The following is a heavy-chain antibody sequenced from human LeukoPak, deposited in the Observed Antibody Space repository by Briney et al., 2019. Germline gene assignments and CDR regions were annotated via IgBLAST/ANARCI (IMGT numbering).Heavy chain of an antibody. CDR1: GFTSSSYW. CDR3: ARASSGWSPFDY. J-gene: IGHJ4*02. CDR2: INSDGSST. Sequence: GGSLRLSCAASGFTSSSYWMHWVRQAPGKGLVWVSRINSDGSSTSYADSVKGRFTISRDNAENTLYLQMNSLRAEDTAVYYCARASSGWSPFDYWGQGTLVTVSS. D-gene: IGHD6-19*01. V-gene: IGHV3-74*01.